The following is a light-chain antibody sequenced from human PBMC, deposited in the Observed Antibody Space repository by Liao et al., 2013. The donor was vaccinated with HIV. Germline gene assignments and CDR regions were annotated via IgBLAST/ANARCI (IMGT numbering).Light chain of an antibody. V-gene: IGLV3-21*04. CDR2: YDS. J-gene: IGLJ2*01. Sequence: SYVLTQSPSVSVAPGETARIACGGNNVGSKYVHWYQQKPGQAPVLVINYDSDRPSGIPERFSGSNSGNTATLTISRVEAGDEADYYCQVWDSSSDHVVFGGGTKLTVL. CDR1: NVGSKY. CDR3: QVWDSSSDHVV.